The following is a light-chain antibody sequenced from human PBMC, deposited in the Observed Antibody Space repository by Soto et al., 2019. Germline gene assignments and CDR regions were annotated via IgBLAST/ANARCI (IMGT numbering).Light chain of an antibody. Sequence: EIVLTQSPATLSLSSGESATLSCRASQSVSSYLAWYQQKPGEAAMLLIYDASNTATGISSRFSGSGSGTDFTLTISGLEPEDFAVYYCQQCSNWPLRFRQGTKVDIK. CDR2: DAS. CDR3: QQCSNWPLR. CDR1: QSVSSY. V-gene: IGKV3-11*01. J-gene: IGKJ1*01.